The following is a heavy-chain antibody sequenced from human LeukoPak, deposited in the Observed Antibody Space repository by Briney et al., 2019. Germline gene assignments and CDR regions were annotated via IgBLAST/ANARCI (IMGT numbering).Heavy chain of an antibody. D-gene: IGHD2-21*02. CDR3: ASSVVVTATIEAFDI. CDR2: IYYSGST. Sequence: SETLSLTCTVSGGSISSYHWSWIRQPPGKGLEWIGYIYYSGSTYYNPSLKSRVTISVDRSKNQFSLKLSSVTAADTAVYYCASSVVVTATIEAFDIWGQGTMVTVSS. V-gene: IGHV4-59*12. CDR1: GGSISSYH. J-gene: IGHJ3*02.